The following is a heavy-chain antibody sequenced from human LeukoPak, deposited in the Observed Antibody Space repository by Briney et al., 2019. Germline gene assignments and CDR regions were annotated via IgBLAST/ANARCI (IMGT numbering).Heavy chain of an antibody. CDR1: GGSISSYY. CDR2: IYYSGST. D-gene: IGHD1-26*01. V-gene: IGHV4-59*01. Sequence: SETLSLTCTVSGGSISSYYWSWIRQPPGKGLEWIGYIYYSGSTNYNPSLKSRVTISVDTSKNQFSLKLSSVTAADTAVYYCARGGSYLYYFDYWGQGTLVTVSS. CDR3: ARGGSYLYYFDY. J-gene: IGHJ4*02.